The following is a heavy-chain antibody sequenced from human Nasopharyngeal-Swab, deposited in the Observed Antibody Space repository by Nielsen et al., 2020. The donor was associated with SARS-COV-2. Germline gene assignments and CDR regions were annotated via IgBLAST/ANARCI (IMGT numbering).Heavy chain of an antibody. J-gene: IGHJ4*02. CDR3: ARCFRPGPRSTRWRYFDY. CDR2: INHSGST. V-gene: IGHV4-34*01. Sequence: WIRKPPGKGLEWIGEINHSGSTNYNPSLKSRVNITLDTSKNQFSLKLSSVNTAHTAVYYCARCFRPGPRSTRWRYFDYWGQGTLVTVSS. D-gene: IGHD1-26*01.